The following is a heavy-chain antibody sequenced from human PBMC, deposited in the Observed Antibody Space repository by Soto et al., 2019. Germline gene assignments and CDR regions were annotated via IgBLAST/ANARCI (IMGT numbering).Heavy chain of an antibody. CDR1: GGTFSSYA. CDR3: ARIPALQGLGMDV. J-gene: IGHJ6*02. D-gene: IGHD5-18*01. V-gene: IGHV1-69*13. Sequence: SVKVSCKASGGTFSSYAISWVRQAPGQGLEWMGGIIPIFGTANYAQKFQGRVTITADESTGTAYMELSSLRSEDTATYYCARIPALQGLGMDVWGQGTTVTVSS. CDR2: IIPIFGTA.